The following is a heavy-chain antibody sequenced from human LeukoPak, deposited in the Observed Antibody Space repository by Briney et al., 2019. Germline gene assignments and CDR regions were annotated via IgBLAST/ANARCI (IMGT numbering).Heavy chain of an antibody. CDR2: ISGGGGST. Sequence: GGSLRLSCAASGFTFSIYAMSWVRQAPGKGLEWVSVISGGGGSTYYADSVKGRFTISSDNSKNTLYLQMNSLRGEDTAVYYCARAYRFGVIIGSFYYWGQGTLVTVSS. D-gene: IGHD3-10*01. J-gene: IGHJ4*02. CDR1: GFTFSIYA. CDR3: ARAYRFGVIIGSFYY. V-gene: IGHV3-23*01.